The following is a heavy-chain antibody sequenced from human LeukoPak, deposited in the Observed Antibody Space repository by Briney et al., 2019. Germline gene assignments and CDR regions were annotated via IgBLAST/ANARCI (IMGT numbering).Heavy chain of an antibody. V-gene: IGHV1-3*03. CDR2: INAGNGNT. CDR1: GYTFTSYA. J-gene: IGHJ4*02. D-gene: IGHD3-22*01. CDR3: ARSTLYYDSSGYTYPFDY. Sequence: WASVKVSCKASGYTFTSYAMHWVRQAPGQRLEWMGWINAGNGNTKYSQEFQGRVTITRDTSASTAYMELSSLRSEDMAVYYCARSTLYYDSSGYTYPFDYWGQGTLVTVSS.